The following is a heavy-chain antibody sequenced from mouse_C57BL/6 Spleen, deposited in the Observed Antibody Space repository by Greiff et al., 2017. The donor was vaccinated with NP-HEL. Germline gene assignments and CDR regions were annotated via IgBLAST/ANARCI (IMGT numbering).Heavy chain of an antibody. CDR3: ARDGNYGSSQYYYAMDY. J-gene: IGHJ4*01. CDR1: GYAFSSSW. D-gene: IGHD1-1*01. Sequence: QVQLQQSGPELVKPGASVKISCKASGYAFSSSWMNWVKQRPGKGLEWIGRIYPGDGDTNYNGKFKGKATLTADKSSSTAYMQLSSLTSEDSAVYFCARDGNYGSSQYYYAMDYWGQGTSVTVSS. V-gene: IGHV1-82*01. CDR2: IYPGDGDT.